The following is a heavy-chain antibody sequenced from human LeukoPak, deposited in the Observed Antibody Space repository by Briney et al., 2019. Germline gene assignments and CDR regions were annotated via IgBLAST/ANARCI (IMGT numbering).Heavy chain of an antibody. CDR1: GGSISSSSHY. CDR3: ARLTVTTGRPLDY. CDR2: IYYSGST. V-gene: IGHV4-39*01. J-gene: IGHJ4*02. D-gene: IGHD4-17*01. Sequence: PSETLSLTCTVSGGSISSSSHYWGWLRQPPGEGLEWFGSIYYSGSTYYNPSLKSRVTISVDTSKNQFSLKLSSVTAADTAVYYCARLTVTTGRPLDYWGQGTLVTVSS.